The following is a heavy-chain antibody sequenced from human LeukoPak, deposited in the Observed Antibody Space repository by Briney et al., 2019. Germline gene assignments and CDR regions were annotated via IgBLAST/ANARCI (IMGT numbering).Heavy chain of an antibody. CDR1: GFTFSSYW. J-gene: IGHJ3*02. CDR3: ARESQYGGSSWGDDAFDI. Sequence: GGSLRLSCAASGFTFSSYWMHWVRQAPGKGLVWVSRINSDGSSTSYADSVKGRFTISRDNAKNTLYLQMNSLRAEDTAVYYCARESQYGGSSWGDDAFDIWGQGTMVTVSS. V-gene: IGHV3-74*01. CDR2: INSDGSST. D-gene: IGHD1-26*01.